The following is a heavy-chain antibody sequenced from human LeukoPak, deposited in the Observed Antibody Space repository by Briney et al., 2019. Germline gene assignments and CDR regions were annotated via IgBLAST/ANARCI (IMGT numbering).Heavy chain of an antibody. D-gene: IGHD3-22*01. J-gene: IGHJ6*03. CDR1: GFSVSSNF. Sequence: PGGSLRLSCAASGFSVSSNFMSWVRQPPGKGLEWVSIIYDIGTIHYADSVKGRFTISRDNSKNTLYLQMNSLRAEDTAVYYCAKTPFLVVDYYYYYMDVWGKGTTVTVSS. CDR3: AKTPFLVVDYYYYYMDV. CDR2: IYDIGTI. V-gene: IGHV3-53*01.